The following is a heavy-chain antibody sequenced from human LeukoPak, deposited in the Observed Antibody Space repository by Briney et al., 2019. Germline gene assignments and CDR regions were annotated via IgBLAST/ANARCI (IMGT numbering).Heavy chain of an antibody. CDR2: TYYRSKWYN. CDR1: GDSVSSKSAT. D-gene: IGHD3-3*01. V-gene: IGHV6-1*01. J-gene: IGHJ5*02. CDR3: ARNYDFWSGYNWFDP. Sequence: SQTLSLTCDISGDSVSSKSATWNWIRQSPSRGLEWLGKTYYRSKWYNDYAVSVESRITINPDTSKNQFSLKLSSVTAADTAVYYCARNYDFWSGYNWFDPWGQGTLVTVSS.